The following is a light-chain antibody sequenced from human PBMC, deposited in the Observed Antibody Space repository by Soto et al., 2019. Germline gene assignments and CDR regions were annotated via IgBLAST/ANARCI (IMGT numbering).Light chain of an antibody. CDR2: GNS. CDR1: SSNIGAGYD. J-gene: IGLJ2*01. Sequence: QSVLTQPPSVSGAPGQRVTISCTGSSSNIGAGYDVHWYQQLPGTAPKLLIYGNSNRPSGVPDRFSGSKSGTSASLAITGLQAEDEADYYCQSYDSSLSAWEFGGGTKVTVL. CDR3: QSYDSSLSAWE. V-gene: IGLV1-40*01.